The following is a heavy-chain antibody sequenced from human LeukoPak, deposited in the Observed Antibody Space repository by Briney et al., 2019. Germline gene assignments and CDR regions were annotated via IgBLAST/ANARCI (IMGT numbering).Heavy chain of an antibody. J-gene: IGHJ5*02. Sequence: GASVRVSCTVSGDSLTIVSIHWVRQSPGQGLGWMGGLDPEHGGRLYAQTFQGRVTMTEDASTDTAYMELNRLRSEDTAVYYCATATIIWGSYRSWLDTWGQGTLVTVSS. V-gene: IGHV1-24*01. CDR2: LDPEHGGR. D-gene: IGHD3-16*02. CDR3: ATATIIWGSYRSWLDT. CDR1: GDSLTIVS.